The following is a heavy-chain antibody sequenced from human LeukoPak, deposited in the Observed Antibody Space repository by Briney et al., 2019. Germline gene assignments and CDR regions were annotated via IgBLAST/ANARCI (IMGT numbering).Heavy chain of an antibody. V-gene: IGHV3-23*01. CDR1: GITLSNYG. Sequence: GGSLRLSCAVSGITLSNYGMSWVRQAPGKGLEWGAGISESGGRTNYADSVKGRVTISRDNPKNTLYLQMNSLRAEDTAVYFCAKRGVVIRVILVGFHKEAYYFDSWGQGALVTVSS. CDR3: AKRGVVIRVILVGFHKEAYYFDS. J-gene: IGHJ4*02. D-gene: IGHD3-22*01. CDR2: ISESGGRT.